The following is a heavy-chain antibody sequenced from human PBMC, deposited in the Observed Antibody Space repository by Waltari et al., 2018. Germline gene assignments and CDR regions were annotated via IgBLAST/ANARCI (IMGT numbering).Heavy chain of an antibody. Sequence: EVQLVESGGGLAQPGGSLRLSCAASGLSFSNYWMTWVRQASGKRPGWMGNRKHDGSEKCSMDSVKGRFTISRDNAKNSLYLQMNNLGVEKTAGYYCTRGERDSSWYWRDWGQGTLVTVSS. J-gene: IGHJ4*02. CDR3: TRGERDSSWYWRD. D-gene: IGHD6-13*01. V-gene: IGHV3-7*01. CDR1: GLSFSNYW. CDR2: RKHDGSEK.